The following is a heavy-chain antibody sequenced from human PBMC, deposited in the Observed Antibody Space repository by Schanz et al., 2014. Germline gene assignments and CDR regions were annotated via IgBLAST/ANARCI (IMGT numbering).Heavy chain of an antibody. V-gene: IGHV4-34*01. Sequence: QVQLQQWGAGLLKPSETLSLTCGVFGGSFSGYYWSWIRQPPGKGLEWIGEIYHTGSTNYNPSLKSRVTSSVDTSKNQFSLKLRSVTAADTAVYYCARAARRTRVVPLYFDYGGQGTLVTVSS. D-gene: IGHD2-2*01. CDR3: ARAARRTRVVPLYFDY. CDR2: IYHTGST. CDR1: GGSFSGYY. J-gene: IGHJ4*02.